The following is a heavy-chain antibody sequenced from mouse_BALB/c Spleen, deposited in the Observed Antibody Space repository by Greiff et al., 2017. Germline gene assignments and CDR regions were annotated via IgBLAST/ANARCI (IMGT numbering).Heavy chain of an antibody. Sequence: EVQLVESGPGLVKPSQSLSLTCTVTGYSITSDYAWNWIRQFPGNKLEWMGYISYSGSTSYNPSLKSRISITRDTSKNQFFLQLNSVTTEDTATYYCARGTTATPFYAMDYWGQGTSVTVSS. CDR2: ISYSGST. D-gene: IGHD1-2*01. CDR1: GYSITSDYA. CDR3: ARGTTATPFYAMDY. J-gene: IGHJ4*01. V-gene: IGHV3-2*02.